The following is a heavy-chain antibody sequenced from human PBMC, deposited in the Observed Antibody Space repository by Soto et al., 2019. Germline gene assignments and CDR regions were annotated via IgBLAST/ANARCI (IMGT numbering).Heavy chain of an antibody. D-gene: IGHD3-10*01. Sequence: SETLSLTCTVSGGSISSSSYYWGWIRQPPGKGLEWIGSIYYSGSTYYNPSLKSRVTISVDTSKNQFSLKLSPVTAADTAVYYCAGGRYGSGSYYKGEPFYYYYGMDVWGQGTTVTVSS. CDR2: IYYSGST. V-gene: IGHV4-39*01. CDR1: GGSISSSSYY. CDR3: AGGRYGSGSYYKGEPFYYYYGMDV. J-gene: IGHJ6*02.